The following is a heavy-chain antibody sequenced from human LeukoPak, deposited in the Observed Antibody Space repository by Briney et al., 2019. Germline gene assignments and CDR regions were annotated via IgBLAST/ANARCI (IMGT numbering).Heavy chain of an antibody. Sequence: VASVKVSCKASGYTFTGYYMHWVRQAPGQGLEWMGWINPNSGGTNYAQKFQGRVTMTRDTSISTAYMELSRLRSDDTAVYYCARESITIFGVVHEGSHSFDYWGQGTLVTVSS. CDR3: ARESITIFGVVHEGSHSFDY. CDR1: GYTFTGYY. V-gene: IGHV1-2*02. D-gene: IGHD3-3*01. J-gene: IGHJ4*02. CDR2: INPNSGGT.